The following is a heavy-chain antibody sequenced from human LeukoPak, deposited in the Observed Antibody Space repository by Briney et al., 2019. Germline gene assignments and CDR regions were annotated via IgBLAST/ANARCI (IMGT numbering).Heavy chain of an antibody. J-gene: IGHJ4*02. CDR1: GFTFSSYW. Sequence: SGRSLRLSCAASGFTFSSYWMSWVRQAPGKGLEWVTNIKQDGSEKYYVDSVKGRFTISRDNAKNSLYLQMNSLRAEDTAVYYCDRDLLAEAGCYWGQGTLVTVSS. CDR2: IKQDGSEK. D-gene: IGHD6-13*01. V-gene: IGHV3-7*01. CDR3: DRDLLAEAGCY.